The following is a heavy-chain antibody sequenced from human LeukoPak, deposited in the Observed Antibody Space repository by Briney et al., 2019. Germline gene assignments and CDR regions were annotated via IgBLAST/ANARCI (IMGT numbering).Heavy chain of an antibody. CDR1: GFTFGDYA. V-gene: IGHV3-49*04. Sequence: GGSLRLSCTASGFTFGDYAMSWVRQAPGKGLEWVGFIRSKAYGGTTEYAASVKGRFTISRDDSKSIAYLQMNSLKTEDTAVYYCTQARIRYYYDSSGYYYFDYWGQGTLVTVSS. CDR2: IRSKAYGGTT. CDR3: TQARIRYYYDSSGYYYFDY. D-gene: IGHD3-22*01. J-gene: IGHJ4*02.